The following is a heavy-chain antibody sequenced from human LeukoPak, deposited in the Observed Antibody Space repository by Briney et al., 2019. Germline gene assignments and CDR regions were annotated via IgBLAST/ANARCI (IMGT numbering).Heavy chain of an antibody. Sequence: SETLSLTCTVSGRSINSHYWSWIRQPPGKGLEWIGYIYYSGSTNYNPSLKSRVSISVDTPKNQFSMKLTSVTAADTAVYYCARGQYYDFWSGRGYFDYWGQGTLVTVSS. V-gene: IGHV4-59*11. D-gene: IGHD3-3*01. CDR2: IYYSGST. CDR1: GRSINSHY. CDR3: ARGQYYDFWSGRGYFDY. J-gene: IGHJ4*02.